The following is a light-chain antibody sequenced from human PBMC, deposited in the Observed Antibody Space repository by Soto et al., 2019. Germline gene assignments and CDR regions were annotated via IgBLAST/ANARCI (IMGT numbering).Light chain of an antibody. CDR3: QQYGSSLYT. Sequence: EIVLTQSPGTLSLSPGQRATLSCRASHSFSSSYLAWYQQKPGQAPRLLIYGASNRATGIPDRFSCSGSGTDFTLTITRLQPEDFAVYYCQQYGSSLYTFGQGTELEIK. CDR1: HSFSSSY. CDR2: GAS. J-gene: IGKJ2*01. V-gene: IGKV3-20*01.